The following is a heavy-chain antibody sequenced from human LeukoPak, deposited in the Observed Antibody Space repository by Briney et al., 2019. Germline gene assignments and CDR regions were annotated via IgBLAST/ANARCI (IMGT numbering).Heavy chain of an antibody. J-gene: IGHJ4*02. CDR2: IYHSGSA. CDR1: GGSISSSNW. V-gene: IGHV4-4*02. Sequence: PSETLSLTCAVSGGSISSSNWWSWVRQPPGKGLEWIGEIYHSGSANYNPSLKSRVTISVDKSKNQFSLKLSSVTAADTAVYYCARYYCSGGSCYYDYWGQGTLVTVSS. D-gene: IGHD2-15*01. CDR3: ARYYCSGGSCYYDY.